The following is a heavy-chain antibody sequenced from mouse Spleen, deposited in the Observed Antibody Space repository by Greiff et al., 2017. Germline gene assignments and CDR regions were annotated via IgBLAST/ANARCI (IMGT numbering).Heavy chain of an antibody. Sequence: VKLMESGAELVRPGASVKLSCKASGYTFTDYYINWVKQRPGQGLEWIARIYPGSGNTYYNEKFKGKATLTAEKSSSTAYMQLSSLTSEDSAVYFWAGGNYVFDYWGQGTTLTVSS. CDR3: AGGNYVFDY. CDR2: IYPGSGNT. D-gene: IGHD2-1*01. J-gene: IGHJ2*01. CDR1: GYTFTDYY. V-gene: IGHV1-76*01.